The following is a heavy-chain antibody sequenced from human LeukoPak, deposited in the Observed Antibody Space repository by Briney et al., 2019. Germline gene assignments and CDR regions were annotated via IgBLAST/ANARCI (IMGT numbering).Heavy chain of an antibody. CDR2: IYYSGST. CDR1: GGSISSYY. CDR3: ARGPTYYYDSSGRPFDY. J-gene: IGHJ4*02. V-gene: IGHV4-59*01. D-gene: IGHD3-22*01. Sequence: SETLSLTCTVSGGSISSYYWSWIRQPPGKGLEWIGYIYYSGSTNYNPSLKSRVTISVDTSKNQFSLKLSSVTAADTAVYYCARGPTYYYDSSGRPFDYWGQGTLVTVSS.